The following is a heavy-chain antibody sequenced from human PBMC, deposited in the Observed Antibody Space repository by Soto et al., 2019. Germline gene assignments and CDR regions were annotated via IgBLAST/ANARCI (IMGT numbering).Heavy chain of an antibody. CDR1: GFTFSSYG. D-gene: IGHD5-12*01. J-gene: IGHJ6*02. Sequence: GGSLRLSCAASGFTFSSYGMHWVRQAPGKGLEWVAVISYDGSNKYYADSVKGRFTISRDNSKNTLYLQMNSLRAEDTAVYYCARALFPDVDIYAMDVWGQGTTVTVSS. V-gene: IGHV3-30*03. CDR2: ISYDGSNK. CDR3: ARALFPDVDIYAMDV.